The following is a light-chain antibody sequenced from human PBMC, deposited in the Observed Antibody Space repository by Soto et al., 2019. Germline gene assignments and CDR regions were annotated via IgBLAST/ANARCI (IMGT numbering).Light chain of an antibody. Sequence: DIQMTQSPSSLSASVGDRVTITCRASQGVSNCLAWYQQKPGKVPKLLIYAASTLQSGVPARFSGSGSGTDFTLTITSLQPEDVANYYCQKYSSVITFGQGTRLEIK. CDR1: QGVSNC. V-gene: IGKV1-27*01. J-gene: IGKJ5*01. CDR3: QKYSSVIT. CDR2: AAS.